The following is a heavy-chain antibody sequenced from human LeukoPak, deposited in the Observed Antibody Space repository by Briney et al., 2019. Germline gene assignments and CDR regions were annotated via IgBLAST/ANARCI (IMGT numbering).Heavy chain of an antibody. CDR1: GFTFSDYY. CDR2: ISSSGSTI. V-gene: IGHV3-11*04. CDR3: ARVKGSYSSSWYVKPQDAFDI. J-gene: IGHJ3*02. D-gene: IGHD6-13*01. Sequence: GGSLRLSCAASGFTFSDYYMSWLRQAPGKGLEWVSYISSSGSTIYYADSVKGRFTISRDNAKNSLYLQMNSLRAEDTAVYYCARVKGSYSSSWYVKPQDAFDIWGQGTMVTVSS.